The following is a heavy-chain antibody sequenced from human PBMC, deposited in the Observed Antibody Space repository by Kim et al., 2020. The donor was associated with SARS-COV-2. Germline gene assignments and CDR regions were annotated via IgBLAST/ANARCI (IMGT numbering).Heavy chain of an antibody. J-gene: IGHJ4*02. Sequence: YADSVKGRFTISRDNAKNSLYLQMNSLRDEDTAVYYCARDILTGYYSDDYWGQGTLVTVSS. D-gene: IGHD3-9*01. CDR3: ARDILTGYYSDDY. V-gene: IGHV3-48*02.